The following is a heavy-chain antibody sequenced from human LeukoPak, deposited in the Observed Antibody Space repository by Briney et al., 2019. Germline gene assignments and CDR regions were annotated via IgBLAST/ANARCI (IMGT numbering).Heavy chain of an antibody. CDR1: GGSISSYY. CDR3: ARAMVRGSPDY. V-gene: IGHV4-59*01. J-gene: IGHJ4*02. D-gene: IGHD3-10*01. Sequence: PSETLSLTCTVSGGSISSYYWSWIRQPPGKGLEWIGYIYYSGSTNSNPSLKSRLTISVDTSKNQFSLRLRSVTAADTAVYYCARAMVRGSPDYWGQGTLVTVSS. CDR2: IYYSGST.